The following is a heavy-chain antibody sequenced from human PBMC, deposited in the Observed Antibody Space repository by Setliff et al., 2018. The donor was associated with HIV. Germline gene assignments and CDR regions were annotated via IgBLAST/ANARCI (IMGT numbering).Heavy chain of an antibody. J-gene: IGHJ4*02. V-gene: IGHV1-2*02. D-gene: IGHD4-17*01. CDR2: INGNSGGT. Sequence: GASVKVSCKASGYAFTGSFMHWVRQAPGQGLEWMGWINGNSGGTYYAQNFQGRVTMTRDTSINTAYMELSRLRSDDTAVYYCARDDHGDPFDYWGQGTLVTVSS. CDR3: ARDDHGDPFDY. CDR1: GYAFTGSF.